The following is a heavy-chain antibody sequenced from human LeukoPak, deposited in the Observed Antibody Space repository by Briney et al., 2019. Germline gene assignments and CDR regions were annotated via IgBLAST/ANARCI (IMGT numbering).Heavy chain of an antibody. V-gene: IGHV4-4*07. CDR1: GGSISSYH. CDR3: ARGRSRVDYAFDI. J-gene: IGHJ3*02. D-gene: IGHD3-3*01. Sequence: SETLSLTCSVSGGSISSYHWSWIRQTAGKGLEWIGRINASGSTYYNPSLKSRVTISVDTSKNQFSLKLSSVTAADTAVYYCARGRSRVDYAFDIWGQGTMVTVSS. CDR2: INASGST.